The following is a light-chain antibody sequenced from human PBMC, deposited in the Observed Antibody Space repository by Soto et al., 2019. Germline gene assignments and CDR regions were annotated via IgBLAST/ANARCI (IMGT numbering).Light chain of an antibody. CDR1: QSVTNNY. J-gene: IGKJ1*01. CDR3: QQSSASPLT. Sequence: EIVLTHSPGTLSLSPGERATLSCRASQSVTNNYLAWYQHKPGQAPRLVIYGASTRATGIPERFSASGSGTDFNLPITRLEPEDFAVYYCQQSSASPLTFGQGPKVEIK. CDR2: GAS. V-gene: IGKV3-20*01.